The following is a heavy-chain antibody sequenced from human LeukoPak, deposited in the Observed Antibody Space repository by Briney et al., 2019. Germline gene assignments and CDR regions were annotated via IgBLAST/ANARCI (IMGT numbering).Heavy chain of an antibody. J-gene: IGHJ4*02. CDR2: ISSSSSTI. CDR3: ARGLLWFGEFRLGEAFSDY. V-gene: IGHV3-48*01. Sequence: GGSLRLSCAASGFTFSSYSMNWVRQAPGKGLEWVSYISSSSSTIYYADSVKGRFTISRDNAKNSLYLQMNSLRAEDTAVYYCARGLLWFGEFRLGEAFSDYWGQGTLVTVSS. CDR1: GFTFSSYS. D-gene: IGHD3-10*01.